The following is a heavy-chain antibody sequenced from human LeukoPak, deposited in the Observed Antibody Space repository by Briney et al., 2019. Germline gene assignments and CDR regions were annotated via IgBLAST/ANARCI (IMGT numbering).Heavy chain of an antibody. D-gene: IGHD5-12*01. CDR2: IWYDGTKK. CDR3: ARVRRGYDYYFDY. V-gene: IGHV3-33*01. Sequence: PGGSLRLSCAASGFTFSSYGMHWVRQAPGKGLEWVAVIWYDGTKKYYADSVKGRFTITRDNSKNTLYLQMNSLRAEDTAVYYCARVRRGYDYYFDYWGQGTLVTVSS. J-gene: IGHJ4*02. CDR1: GFTFSSYG.